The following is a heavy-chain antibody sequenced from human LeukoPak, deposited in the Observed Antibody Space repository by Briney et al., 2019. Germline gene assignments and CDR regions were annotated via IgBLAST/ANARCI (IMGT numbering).Heavy chain of an antibody. CDR1: GFTFDDYG. Sequence: PGGSLRLSCAASGFTFDDYGMSWVRQAPGKGLEWVFGINWNGGSTGYADSVRGRFTISRDNAKDSLYLQMNSLRAADTALYHCSRAGYSSGWYDGMDVWGQGTTVTVSS. J-gene: IGHJ6*02. D-gene: IGHD6-25*01. CDR3: SRAGYSSGWYDGMDV. V-gene: IGHV3-20*01. CDR2: INWNGGST.